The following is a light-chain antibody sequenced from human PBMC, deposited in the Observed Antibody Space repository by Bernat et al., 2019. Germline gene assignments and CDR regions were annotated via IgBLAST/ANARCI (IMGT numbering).Light chain of an antibody. CDR2: EVT. CDR1: SSDVGGYNY. Sequence: QSALTQPPSASGSPGQSVTISCTGTSSDVGGYNYVSWYQQHPGKAPKLMIYEVTKRPSGVPDRFSGSKSGNTASLTVSGLQAEDEADYYCSSHGGSGVFGGGTKLTVL. CDR3: SSHGGSGV. V-gene: IGLV2-8*01. J-gene: IGLJ3*02.